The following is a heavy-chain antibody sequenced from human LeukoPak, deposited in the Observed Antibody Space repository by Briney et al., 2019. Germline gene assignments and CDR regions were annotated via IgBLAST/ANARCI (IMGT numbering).Heavy chain of an antibody. CDR1: GFTFGSYA. CDR2: ISSNGGST. V-gene: IGHV3-64*01. Sequence: GGSLRLSCAASGFTFGSYAMHWVRQAPGKGLEYVSAISSNGGSTYYANSVKGRFTISRDNSKNTLYLQMGSLRAEDMAVYYCARVPGAAMVSWYFDYWGQGTLVTVSS. J-gene: IGHJ4*02. D-gene: IGHD5-18*01. CDR3: ARVPGAAMVSWYFDY.